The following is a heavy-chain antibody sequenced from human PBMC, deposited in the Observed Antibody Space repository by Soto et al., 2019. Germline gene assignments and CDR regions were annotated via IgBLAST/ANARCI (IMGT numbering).Heavy chain of an antibody. V-gene: IGHV4-39*01. CDR3: AVVDSTGNWFDP. Sequence: SETLSLTCTVSGGSISSSDFYWGWLRQPPGKGLDFIGSMYYSGTTYYNPSLKNRITISVDTSKNQFSLKLISVTAADTAVYYCAVVDSTGNWFDPWGQGALVTVSA. CDR2: MYYSGTT. D-gene: IGHD3-22*01. J-gene: IGHJ5*02. CDR1: GGSISSSDFY.